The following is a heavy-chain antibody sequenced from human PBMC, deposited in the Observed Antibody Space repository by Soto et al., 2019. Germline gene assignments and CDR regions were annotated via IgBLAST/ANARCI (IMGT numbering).Heavy chain of an antibody. J-gene: IGHJ6*02. CDR3: ARELHPRQGRNMDV. Sequence: WTWIRHRPGAGLEWFGYINHRGSLYYNPSLKSRVSMSVDTTKNQFSLNLSSVTAADPAGYYCARELHPRQGRNMDVLGQGTTVSDSS. V-gene: IGHV4-31*02. D-gene: IGHD3-10*01. CDR2: INHRGSL.